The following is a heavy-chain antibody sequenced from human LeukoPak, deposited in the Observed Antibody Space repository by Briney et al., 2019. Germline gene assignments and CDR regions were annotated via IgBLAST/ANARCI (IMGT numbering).Heavy chain of an antibody. J-gene: IGHJ3*02. D-gene: IGHD4-17*01. CDR3: ARHTVTPLGDAFDI. CDR2: IYYSGST. V-gene: IGHV4-59*01. CDR1: GGSISSYY. Sequence: SETLSLTCTVSGGSISSYYWSWIRQPPGKRLEWIGYIYYSGSTNYNPSLKSRVTISVDTSKNQFSLKLSSVTAADTAVYYCARHTVTPLGDAFDIWGQGTMVTVSS.